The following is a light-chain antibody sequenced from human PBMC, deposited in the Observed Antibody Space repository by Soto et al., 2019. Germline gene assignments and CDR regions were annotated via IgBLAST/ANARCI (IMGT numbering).Light chain of an antibody. J-gene: IGKJ4*01. CDR3: QQYNSWPLT. CDR1: QSIRSN. V-gene: IGKV3-15*01. CDR2: GAS. Sequence: EIVMTQSPATLSVSPGDRVTLSCRASQSIRSNSAWNQQKPGQAPRLLIYGASTRATGIPGRFSGSGYETEFTLTISSLQSEDFAVYYCQQYNSWPLTFGGGTKVEIK.